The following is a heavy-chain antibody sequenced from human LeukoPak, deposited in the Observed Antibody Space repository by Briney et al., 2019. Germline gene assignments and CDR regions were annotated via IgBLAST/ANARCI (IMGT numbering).Heavy chain of an antibody. D-gene: IGHD3-22*01. CDR2: ISGSGGST. Sequence: GGSLRLSCAASGFTFSSYAMSWVRQAPGKGLEWVSAISGSGGSTYYADSVKGRFTISRDNSKNTLYLQMNSLRAEDTAVYYCAKSDSYYYYYYMDVWGKGTTVTVSS. V-gene: IGHV3-23*01. CDR3: AKSDSYYYYYYMDV. J-gene: IGHJ6*03. CDR1: GFTFSSYA.